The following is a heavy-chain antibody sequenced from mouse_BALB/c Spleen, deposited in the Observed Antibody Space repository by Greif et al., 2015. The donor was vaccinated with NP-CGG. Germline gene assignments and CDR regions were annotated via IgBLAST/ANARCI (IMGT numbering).Heavy chain of an antibody. J-gene: IGHJ4*01. CDR3: ARKGLLRAMDY. CDR2: IYPGSGNT. Sequence: QVQLQQSGAELARPGASVKLSCKASGYTFTDYYINWVKQRTGQGLEWIGEIYPGSGNTYYNEKFKGKATLTADKSSSTAYMQRSSLTSEDSAVYFCARKGLLRAMDYWGQGTSVTVSS. D-gene: IGHD2-3*01. V-gene: IGHV1-77*01. CDR1: GYTFTDYY.